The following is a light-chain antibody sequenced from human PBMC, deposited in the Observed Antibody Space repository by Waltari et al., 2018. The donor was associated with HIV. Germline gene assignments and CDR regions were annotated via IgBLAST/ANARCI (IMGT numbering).Light chain of an antibody. CDR2: DTS. Sequence: DIQMTQSPSSLPASVGDRVTITCQASQDIGNYLNWYQQKPGMAPELLIFDTSNLQKGVPSRFSGSGSGTDYTLIITSLQPEDFATYYCQHYHDMSASFGGGTRVE. J-gene: IGKJ4*01. CDR3: QHYHDMSAS. V-gene: IGKV1-33*01. CDR1: QDIGNY.